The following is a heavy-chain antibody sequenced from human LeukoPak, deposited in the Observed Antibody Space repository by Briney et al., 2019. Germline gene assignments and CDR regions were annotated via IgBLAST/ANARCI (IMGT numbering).Heavy chain of an antibody. Sequence: PGGSLRLSCAASGFTFSGYWMSWVRQAPGKGLEWVANIKQDGSENYYVDSVKGRFTISRDNAKNSLYLQMNSLRAEDTAVYYCARAHRVVYAKTLAGVDYWGQGTLVTVSS. V-gene: IGHV3-7*01. D-gene: IGHD2-8*02. CDR1: GFTFSGYW. J-gene: IGHJ4*02. CDR2: IKQDGSEN. CDR3: ARAHRVVYAKTLAGVDY.